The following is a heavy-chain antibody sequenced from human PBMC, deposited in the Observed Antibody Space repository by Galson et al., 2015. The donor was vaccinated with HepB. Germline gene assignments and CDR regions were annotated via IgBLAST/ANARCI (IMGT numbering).Heavy chain of an antibody. CDR1: GVSVSSGSYD. Sequence: SETLSLTCTISGVSVSSGSYDWSWIRQPPGKGLEWIGYIDYSGSTKYNPPLESRVTMSGDTSKNQFSLKVTSVTAADTAVYFCARGVAGYYEAFDIWGQGTKVTVSS. V-gene: IGHV4-61*01. CDR2: IDYSGST. CDR3: ARGVAGYYEAFDI. J-gene: IGHJ3*02. D-gene: IGHD2-15*01.